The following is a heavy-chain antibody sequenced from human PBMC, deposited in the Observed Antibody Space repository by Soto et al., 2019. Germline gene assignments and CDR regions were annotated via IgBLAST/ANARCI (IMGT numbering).Heavy chain of an antibody. D-gene: IGHD2-15*01. V-gene: IGHV1-24*01. Sequence: ASVKVSCKISGYTLTEISMHWVRQPPGKGLEWMGGLDPEDGETIYAQNFQGRVTVTEDTSTDTAYMELSSLRYDDTAVYYCGTGDCRILLDYWGQVSLVTVSS. CDR3: GTGDCRILLDY. J-gene: IGHJ4*01. CDR2: LDPEDGET. CDR1: GYTLTEIS.